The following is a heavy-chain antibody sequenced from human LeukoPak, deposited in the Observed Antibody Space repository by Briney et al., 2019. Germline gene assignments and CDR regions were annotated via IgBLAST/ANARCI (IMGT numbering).Heavy chain of an antibody. CDR2: IYYSGST. V-gene: IGHV4-30-4*08. CDR1: GFTFSSNG. Sequence: LRLSCAASGFTFSSNGMNWVRQPPGKGLEWIGYIYYSGSTYYNPSLKSRVTISVDTSKNQFSLKLSSVTAADTAVYYCARVRGTSRSFDYWGQGTLVTVSS. J-gene: IGHJ4*02. D-gene: IGHD2-2*01. CDR3: ARVRGTSRSFDY.